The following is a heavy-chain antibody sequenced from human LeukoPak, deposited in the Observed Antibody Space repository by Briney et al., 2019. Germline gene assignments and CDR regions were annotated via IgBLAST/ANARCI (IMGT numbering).Heavy chain of an antibody. CDR2: INSDGSST. CDR3: AREIGVVATLL. Sequence: GGSLRLSCAASGFTFSSYWMHWVRQAPGKGLVWVSRINSDGSSTSYADSVKGRFTISRDNAKNTLYLQMNSLRAEDTAVYYCAREIGVVATLLWGQGTLVTVSS. CDR1: GFTFSSYW. J-gene: IGHJ4*02. V-gene: IGHV3-74*01. D-gene: IGHD1-26*01.